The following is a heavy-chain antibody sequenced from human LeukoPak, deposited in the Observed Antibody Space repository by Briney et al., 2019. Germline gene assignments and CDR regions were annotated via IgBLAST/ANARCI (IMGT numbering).Heavy chain of an antibody. CDR3: ARGRSYYYDNFDY. J-gene: IGHJ4*02. CDR1: GGSISSGSYY. V-gene: IGHV4-61*02. D-gene: IGHD3-22*01. Sequence: SQTLSLTCTVSGGSISSGSYYWSWIRQPAGKGLEWIGRIYTSGSTNYNPSLKSRVTISVDTSKNQFSLKLSSVTAADTAVYYCARGRSYYYDNFDYWGQGTLVTVSS. CDR2: IYTSGST.